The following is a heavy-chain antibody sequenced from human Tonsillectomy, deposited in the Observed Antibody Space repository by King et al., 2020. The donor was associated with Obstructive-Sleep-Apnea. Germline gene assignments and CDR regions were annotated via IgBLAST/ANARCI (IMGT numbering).Heavy chain of an antibody. CDR2: ISAYNGNT. V-gene: IGHV1-18*04. J-gene: IGHJ6*02. CDR3: ASSSLFGELSGYYYGMDV. Sequence: VQLVESGAEVKKPGASVKVSCKASGYTFTSYGMSWVRQAPGQGLEWMGWISAYNGNTNYAQKYQDRVTMTTDTSTSTAYMELRSLRSDDTAVYYCASSSLFGELSGYYYGMDVWGQGTTVTVSS. D-gene: IGHD3-10*01. CDR1: GYTFTSYG.